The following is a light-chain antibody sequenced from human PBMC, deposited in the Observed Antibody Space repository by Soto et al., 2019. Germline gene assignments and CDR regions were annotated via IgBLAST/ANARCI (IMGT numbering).Light chain of an antibody. CDR1: QTINNY. V-gene: IGKV1-9*01. CDR3: QQLRAYPRT. J-gene: IGKJ2*02. Sequence: DIQLTQSPPFLSASVGDRVTVTCRASQTINNYLAWFRKKEGKAPEFLIYPASTLQGGVPSRFSGHGFGINFTLTISSLQPEDFATYYCQQLRAYPRTFGQGTKLDIK. CDR2: PAS.